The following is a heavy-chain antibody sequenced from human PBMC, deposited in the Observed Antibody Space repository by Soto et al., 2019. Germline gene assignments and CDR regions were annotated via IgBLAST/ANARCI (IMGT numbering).Heavy chain of an antibody. D-gene: IGHD6-13*01. J-gene: IGHJ4*02. CDR2: MNANSGNT. V-gene: IGHV1-8*01. Sequence: QVQLVQSGAEVKKPGASVKVSCKASGYTFTSYDINWVRQATGQGLEWMGWMNANSGNTGYAQKFQGRVTMTRNTSISTAYMELSSLRSEHTAVYYCAGEGCSSSWYTPFAYWGQGTLVTVSS. CDR3: AGEGCSSSWYTPFAY. CDR1: GYTFTSYD.